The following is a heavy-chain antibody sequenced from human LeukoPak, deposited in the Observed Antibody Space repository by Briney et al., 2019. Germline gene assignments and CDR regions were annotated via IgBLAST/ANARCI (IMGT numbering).Heavy chain of an antibody. CDR3: ASGSYGQFDY. D-gene: IGHD5-18*01. CDR1: GFTFSSYS. J-gene: IGHJ4*02. V-gene: IGHV3-48*02. CDR2: ISSGSTTI. Sequence: GGSLRLSCAGTGFTFSSYSMNWVRQAPGKGLEWVSYISSGSTTIYYADSVKGRFTISRDNAKNSLYLQMSGLRDEDTAVYYCASGSYGQFDYWGQGTLVTVS.